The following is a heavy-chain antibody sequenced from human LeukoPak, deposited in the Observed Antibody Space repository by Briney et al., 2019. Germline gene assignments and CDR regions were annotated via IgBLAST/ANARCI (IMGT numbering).Heavy chain of an antibody. Sequence: GGSLRLSCAASGFTFSSYAMHWVRQAPGKGLEWVAVTSYDGSNKYYADSVKGRFTISRDNSKNTLYLQMNSLRAEDTAVYYCARDAGWVAGIISPYFDYWGQGTLVTVSS. D-gene: IGHD6-19*01. V-gene: IGHV3-30-3*01. CDR3: ARDAGWVAGIISPYFDY. J-gene: IGHJ4*02. CDR2: TSYDGSNK. CDR1: GFTFSSYA.